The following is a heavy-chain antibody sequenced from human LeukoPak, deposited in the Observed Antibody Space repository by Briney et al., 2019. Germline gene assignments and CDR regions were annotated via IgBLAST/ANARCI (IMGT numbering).Heavy chain of an antibody. CDR1: GYTFTSYG. J-gene: IGHJ4*02. V-gene: IGHV1-18*01. CDR2: ISAYNGNT. CDR3: ARVRVPYNPRGDFDY. D-gene: IGHD1-1*01. Sequence: GASVKVSCKASGYTFTSYGISWVRQAPGQGLEWMGWISAYNGNTNYARKLQGRVTMTTDTSTSTAYMELRSLRSDDTAVYYCARVRVPYNPRGDFDYWGQGTLVTVSS.